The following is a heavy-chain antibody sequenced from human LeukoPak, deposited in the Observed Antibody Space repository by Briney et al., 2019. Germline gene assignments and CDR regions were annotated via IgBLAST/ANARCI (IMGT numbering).Heavy chain of an antibody. CDR1: GGSISSSNW. CDR3: AREQLHYYDDNWFDP. V-gene: IGHV4-4*02. Sequence: SETLSLTCAVSGGSISSSNWWSWVRQPPGKGLEWIGEIYHSGSTNYNPSLKSRVTISVDKSKNQFSLKLSSVTAADTAVYYCAREQLHYYDDNWFDPWGQGTLVTVSS. J-gene: IGHJ5*02. CDR2: IYHSGST. D-gene: IGHD3-22*01.